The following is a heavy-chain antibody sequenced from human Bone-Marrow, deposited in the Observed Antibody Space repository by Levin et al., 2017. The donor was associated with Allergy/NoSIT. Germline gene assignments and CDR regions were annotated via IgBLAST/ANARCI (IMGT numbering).Heavy chain of an antibody. CDR3: ARALGGGYSYGSYYSYGMDV. Sequence: LSLTCAASGFTFSTYGMHWVRQAPGKGLEWVAVIWGDGSKQFYADSLKGRFTISRDNSKNTLYLQMNSLRAEDTAAYYCARALGGGYSYGSYYSYGMDVWGQGTTVTVSS. V-gene: IGHV3-33*01. CDR2: IWGDGSKQ. D-gene: IGHD5-18*01. J-gene: IGHJ6*02. CDR1: GFTFSTYG.